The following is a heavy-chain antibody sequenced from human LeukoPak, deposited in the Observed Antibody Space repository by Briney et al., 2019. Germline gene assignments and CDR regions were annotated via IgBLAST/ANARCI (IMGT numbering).Heavy chain of an antibody. CDR3: ASWGTRTAEYFQH. Sequence: GGSLRLSCAASGFTFSSFWMSWVRQAPGKGLEWVANIKQDGSEKYYVDSIKGRFTISRDNAKNSLFLQTNSLRVEDTALYYCASWGTRTAEYFQHWGQGTLVTVSS. V-gene: IGHV3-7*01. D-gene: IGHD7-27*01. CDR2: IKQDGSEK. J-gene: IGHJ1*01. CDR1: GFTFSSFW.